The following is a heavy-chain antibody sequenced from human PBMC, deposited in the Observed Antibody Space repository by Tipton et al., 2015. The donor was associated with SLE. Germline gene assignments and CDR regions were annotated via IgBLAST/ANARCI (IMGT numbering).Heavy chain of an antibody. J-gene: IGHJ3*02. Sequence: QSGAEVKKPGSSVKVSCKASGGTFSSYAISWVRQAPGQGLEWMGGIIPILGIANYAQKLQGRVTITTDESTSTAYMERSSLRSEDTAVYYCARQGNRNGEDAFDIWGQGTMVTVSS. CDR2: IIPILGIA. CDR3: ARQGNRNGEDAFDI. CDR1: GGTFSSYA. V-gene: IGHV1-69*05. D-gene: IGHD1-14*01.